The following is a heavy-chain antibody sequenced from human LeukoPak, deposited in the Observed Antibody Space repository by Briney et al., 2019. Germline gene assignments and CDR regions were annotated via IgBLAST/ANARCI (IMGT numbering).Heavy chain of an antibody. V-gene: IGHV3-23*01. CDR2: ISGSGGST. Sequence: PGGSLRLSCAASGFTFSSYAMSWVRQAPGKGLEWVSAISGSGGSTYYADSVKGRSTISRDNSKNTLYLQMNSLRAEDTAVYYCAKSPRYYYDSSGYHFDYWGQGTLVTVSS. J-gene: IGHJ4*02. D-gene: IGHD3-22*01. CDR1: GFTFSSYA. CDR3: AKSPRYYYDSSGYHFDY.